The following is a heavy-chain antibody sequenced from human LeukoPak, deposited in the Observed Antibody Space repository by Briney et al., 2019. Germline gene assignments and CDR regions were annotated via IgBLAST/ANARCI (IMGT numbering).Heavy chain of an antibody. D-gene: IGHD3-10*01. Sequence: ASVKVSCKASGYTFTGYYMHWVRQAPGQGLEWMGWINPNSGGTSYAQKFQGRVTMTRDTSIGTAYMELSRLISDDTAVYYCARGKGMTMVQGVINYWGQGTLVTVSS. CDR1: GYTFTGYY. CDR2: INPNSGGT. J-gene: IGHJ4*02. V-gene: IGHV1-2*02. CDR3: ARGKGMTMVQGVINY.